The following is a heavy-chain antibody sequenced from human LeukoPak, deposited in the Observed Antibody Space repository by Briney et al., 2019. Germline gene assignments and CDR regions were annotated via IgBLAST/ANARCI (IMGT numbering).Heavy chain of an antibody. CDR2: INPSGGST. CDR1: GYTFTGYY. Sequence: ASVKVSCKASGYTFTGYYMHWVRQAPGQGLEWMGIINPSGGSTSYAQKFQGRVTMTRDMSTSTLYMELSSLRSEDTAVYYCAREFGTKAFDIWGQGTMVTVSS. J-gene: IGHJ3*02. D-gene: IGHD1-1*01. V-gene: IGHV1-46*01. CDR3: AREFGTKAFDI.